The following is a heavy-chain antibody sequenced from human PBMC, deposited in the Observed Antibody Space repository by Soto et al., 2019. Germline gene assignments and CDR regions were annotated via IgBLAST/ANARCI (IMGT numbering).Heavy chain of an antibody. CDR2: ISSSSSYI. CDR1: GFTFSSYS. CDR3: ARDTYYYGSGSYSP. Sequence: GGSLRLSCAASGFTFSSYSMNWIRQAPGKGLEWVSSISSSSSYIYYADTVKGRFTISRDNAKNSLYLQMNSMRAEDTAVYYCARDTYYYGSGSYSPWGQGTLVTVSS. J-gene: IGHJ5*02. V-gene: IGHV3-21*01. D-gene: IGHD3-10*01.